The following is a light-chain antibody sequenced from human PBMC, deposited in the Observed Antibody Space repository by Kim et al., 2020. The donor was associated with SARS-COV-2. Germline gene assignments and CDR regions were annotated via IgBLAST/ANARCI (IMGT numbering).Light chain of an antibody. CDR3: QERSNWPALT. V-gene: IGKV3-11*01. CDR1: QSVGSY. CDR2: DAT. Sequence: SPGERVPLSCRASQSVGSYLGWYQQKFGQAPRLLIYDATNRATGIPARFSGSGSGTDFTLTISSLEPEDSAVYYCQERSNWPALTFGGGTKLEI. J-gene: IGKJ4*01.